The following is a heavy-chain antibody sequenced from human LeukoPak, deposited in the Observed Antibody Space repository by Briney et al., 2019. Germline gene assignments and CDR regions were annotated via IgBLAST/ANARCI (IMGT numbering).Heavy chain of an antibody. CDR3: ARAFSSGWYPYSIGGLWFDY. CDR1: GGSFSSYY. CDR2: IYYTGST. J-gene: IGHJ4*02. V-gene: IGHV4-59*01. D-gene: IGHD6-19*01. Sequence: SETLSLTCTVSGGSFSSYYWSWIRQPPGKGLEWIGYIYYTGSTNYNPSLKSRVTISVDTSKNQFSLKLSSVTAADTAVYYCARAFSSGWYPYSIGGLWFDYWGQGTLVTVSS.